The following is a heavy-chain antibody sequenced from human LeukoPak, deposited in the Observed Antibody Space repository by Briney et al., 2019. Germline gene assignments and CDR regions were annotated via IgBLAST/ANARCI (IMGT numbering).Heavy chain of an antibody. CDR1: GDSMNGLS. J-gene: IGHJ4*02. V-gene: IGHV4-59*11. Sequence: SETLSLTCTVSGDSMNGLSWSWIRQSPGKGLEGSAYIYDTGNTNTSPSLKSRVTLSVDTSKNQFSLRLSSVTAADTAVYYCARGVRVGFSSYYFDYWGQGTLVTVSS. CDR2: IYDTGNT. D-gene: IGHD6-6*01. CDR3: ARGVRVGFSSYYFDY.